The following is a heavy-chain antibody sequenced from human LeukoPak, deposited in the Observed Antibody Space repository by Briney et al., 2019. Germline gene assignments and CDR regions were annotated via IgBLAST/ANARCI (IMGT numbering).Heavy chain of an antibody. CDR3: ARDRRGAFDI. D-gene: IGHD6-6*01. Sequence: GGSLRLSCAASGFTFRTYDMSWVRQAPGQGLEWVSGISGSGSSTYYADSVKGRFTISRDNSKNTLYLQMNSLRAEDTAVYYCARDRRGAFDIWGQGTMVTVSS. CDR2: ISGSGSST. J-gene: IGHJ3*02. V-gene: IGHV3-23*01. CDR1: GFTFRTYD.